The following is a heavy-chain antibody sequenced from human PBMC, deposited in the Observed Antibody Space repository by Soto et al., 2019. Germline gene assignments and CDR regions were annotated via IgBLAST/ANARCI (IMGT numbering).Heavy chain of an antibody. CDR2: MNAGNGNT. J-gene: IGHJ4*02. V-gene: IGHV1-3*01. D-gene: IGHD2-21*02. CDR3: ARSIVVVTAADY. Sequence: QVQLVQSGDEVKKPGASVKVSCKASGYTFTSYAMHWVRQAPGQRLEWMGWMNAGNGNTKYSQKFQGRVTITRDTSASTAYMELSSLRSEDTAVYYCARSIVVVTAADYWGQGTLVTVSS. CDR1: GYTFTSYA.